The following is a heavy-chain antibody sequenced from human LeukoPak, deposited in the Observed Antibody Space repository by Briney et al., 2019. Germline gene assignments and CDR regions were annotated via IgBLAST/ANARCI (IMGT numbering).Heavy chain of an antibody. J-gene: IGHJ4*02. Sequence: GGSLRPSCAASGFTFSTFWMHWVRQAPGKGLEWVANINEDGSEKNYVDSVKGRFVISRDNTKNSLYLHLISLRAEDAAVYHCARDWSSSWFDYWGRGTLVTVSS. V-gene: IGHV3-7*01. CDR1: GFTFSTFW. CDR2: INEDGSEK. D-gene: IGHD6-13*01. CDR3: ARDWSSSWFDY.